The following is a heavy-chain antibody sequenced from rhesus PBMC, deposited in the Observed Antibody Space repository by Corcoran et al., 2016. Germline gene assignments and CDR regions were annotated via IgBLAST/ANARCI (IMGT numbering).Heavy chain of an antibody. D-gene: IGHD2-21*01. CDR1: GASFTSAW. Sequence: QVQLQESGPGLVKPSETLSLTCTVSGASFTSAWWSWIRQSPGKGLEWLGEINGDSWKTNYHPSFKSRITISKDASKNQFSLNLNSVTAADTAMYYCTRAPSGWGAAYWGQGVLVTVSS. CDR2: INGDSWKT. CDR3: TRAPSGWGAAY. J-gene: IGHJ4*01. V-gene: IGHV4-80*01.